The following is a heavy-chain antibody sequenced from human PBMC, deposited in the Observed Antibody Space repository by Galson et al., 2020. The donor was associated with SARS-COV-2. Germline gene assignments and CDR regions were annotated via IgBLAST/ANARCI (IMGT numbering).Heavy chain of an antibody. CDR1: GYTFTDYY. D-gene: IGHD3-9*01. CDR2: INPNSGGT. J-gene: IGHJ6*02. V-gene: IGHV1-2*02. CDR3: ARLRYYDVLTGYIVDV. Sequence: ASVKVSCKASGYTFTDYYIHWVRQAPGQGLEWMGWINPNSGGTNYAQKFEGRVTMTRDTSITTAHMELSRLRADDTAVYYCARLRYYDVLTGYIVDVWGQGTMVTVSS.